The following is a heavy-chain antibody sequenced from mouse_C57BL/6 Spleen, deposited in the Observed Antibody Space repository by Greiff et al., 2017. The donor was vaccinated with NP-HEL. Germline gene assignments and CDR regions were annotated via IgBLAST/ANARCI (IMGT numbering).Heavy chain of an antibody. CDR2: INPNNGGT. Sequence: EVQLQQSGPELVKPGASVKISCKASGYTFTDYYMNWVKQSHGKSLEWIGDINPNNGGTSYNQKFKGKATLTVDKSSSTAYMELRSLTSEDDAVYYCASRGVVGDYWGQGTTLTVSS. D-gene: IGHD1-1*01. CDR1: GYTFTDYY. CDR3: ASRGVVGDY. V-gene: IGHV1-26*01. J-gene: IGHJ2*01.